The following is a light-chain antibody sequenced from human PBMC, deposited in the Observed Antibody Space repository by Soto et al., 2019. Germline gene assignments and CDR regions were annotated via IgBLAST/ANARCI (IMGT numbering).Light chain of an antibody. V-gene: IGKV3-15*01. J-gene: IGKJ4*01. CDR3: QQYNNWPPLT. CDR1: QSVTSD. CDR2: VSS. Sequence: IELTQSAGAVSVSPGERVTLSCRASQSVTSDLTWYQQRRGDAPRLLIYVSSRWHSGIPSRFSGSVSGTDFTLTISSLQSAEFAVYYCQQYNNWPPLTFGGGTRVDI.